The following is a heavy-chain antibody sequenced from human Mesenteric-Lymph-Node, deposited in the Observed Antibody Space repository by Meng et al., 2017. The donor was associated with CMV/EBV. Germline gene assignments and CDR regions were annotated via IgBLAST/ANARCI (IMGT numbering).Heavy chain of an antibody. CDR3: TRAWYGSWSSRWDY. CDR1: GFTFSDYT. Sequence: GESLKISCTTSGFTFSDYTMNWVRQAPGKGLEWVGFIRSKTYGGTTEYAASVKDRFTISRDDSKSIAYLQMNSLKTEDTAVYYCTRAWYGSWSSRWDYWGQGTLVTVSS. D-gene: IGHD3-10*01. J-gene: IGHJ4*02. CDR2: IRSKTYGGTT. V-gene: IGHV3-49*04.